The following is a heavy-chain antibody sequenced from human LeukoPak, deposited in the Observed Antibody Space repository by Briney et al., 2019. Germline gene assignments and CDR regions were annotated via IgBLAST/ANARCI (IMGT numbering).Heavy chain of an antibody. CDR3: ASLKGMDA. J-gene: IGHJ6*02. Sequence: GGSLRLSCAASGFSFSTYWMSWVRQAPGKGLEWVANIKQDGSEKYYVDSAKGRFTISRDNAKNSLYLQMNSLTAEDTAVYYCASLKGMDAWGQGTTVTVSS. CDR2: IKQDGSEK. CDR1: GFSFSTYW. V-gene: IGHV3-7*02.